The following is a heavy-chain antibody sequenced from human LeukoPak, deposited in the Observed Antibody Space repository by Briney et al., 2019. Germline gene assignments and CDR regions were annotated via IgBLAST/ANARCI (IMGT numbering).Heavy chain of an antibody. CDR1: GFTFSSYE. CDR2: ISGSGSTI. V-gene: IGHV3-48*03. CDR3: ATLWDPVAGTTQPLL. D-gene: IGHD6-19*01. J-gene: IGHJ4*02. Sequence: PGGSLRLSCAASGFTFSSYEMNWVRQAPGKGLEWVSYISGSGSTIYYGDSQKGRFTISRDNANNSLYLQMNSLRVEDTAVYYCATLWDPVAGTTQPLLWGQGTLVTVSS.